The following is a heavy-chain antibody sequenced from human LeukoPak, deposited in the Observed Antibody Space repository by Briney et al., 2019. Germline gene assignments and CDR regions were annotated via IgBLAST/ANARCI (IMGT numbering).Heavy chain of an antibody. D-gene: IGHD2-2*01. J-gene: IGHJ4*02. CDR3: LGRSEYQLLRLDY. CDR2: IYYSGST. V-gene: IGHV4-39*01. CDR1: GGSISSSSYY. Sequence: PSETLSLTCTVSGGSISSSSYYWGWIRQPPGKVLEWIGSIYYSGSTYYNPSLKSRVTISVDTSKNQFSLKLSSVTAADTAVYYCLGRSEYQLLRLDYWGQGTLVTVSS.